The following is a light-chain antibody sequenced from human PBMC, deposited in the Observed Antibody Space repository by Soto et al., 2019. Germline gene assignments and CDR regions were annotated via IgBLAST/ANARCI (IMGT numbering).Light chain of an antibody. CDR3: QQYGSSGT. J-gene: IGKJ1*01. Sequence: VMTQSPATLSVSPGERVTLSCRASQSVGGSLAWYRQKPGQAPSLLVYGASTRATGIPARFSGSGSGTEFTLTISRLEPEDFAVYYCQQYGSSGTFGQGTKVDI. CDR2: GAS. CDR1: QSVGGS. V-gene: IGKV3-15*01.